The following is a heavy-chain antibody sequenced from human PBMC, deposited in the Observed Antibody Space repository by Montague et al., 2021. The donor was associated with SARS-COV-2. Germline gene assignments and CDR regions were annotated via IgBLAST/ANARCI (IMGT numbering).Heavy chain of an antibody. D-gene: IGHD3-9*01. J-gene: IGHJ4*02. CDR1: GFSLSASGVG. CDR2: IFWDDDK. V-gene: IGHV2-70*01. CDR3: ARIRYDIWTGYQSLFDS. Sequence: PALVKPTQTLTLTCSFSGFSLSASGVGVGWIRQPPGQALEWLALIFWDDDKYYSTSLKTRLTISKDTSKNQVVLTMTNMDPVDTATYYCARIRYDIWTGYQSLFDSWGQGTLVTVSS.